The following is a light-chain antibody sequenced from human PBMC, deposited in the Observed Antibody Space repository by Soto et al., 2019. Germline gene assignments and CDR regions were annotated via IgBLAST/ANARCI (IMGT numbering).Light chain of an antibody. CDR1: QSVTNSF. V-gene: IGKV3-20*01. CDR2: GAS. CDR3: QQYVSSPWA. Sequence: EIVLAQSPGTLSLSPGEIATLSCRASQSVTNSFLAWYQQKPGQAPRLLIYGASRRATGIPDRFTGSGSGTDFTLTISRLEPEDVAVYYCQQYVSSPWAFGQGTKVDIK. J-gene: IGKJ1*01.